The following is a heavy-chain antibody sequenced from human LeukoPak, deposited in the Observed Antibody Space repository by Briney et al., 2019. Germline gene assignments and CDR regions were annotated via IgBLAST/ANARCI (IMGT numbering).Heavy chain of an antibody. D-gene: IGHD4-23*01. V-gene: IGHV4-39*07. CDR1: GGSISSSSYY. CDR2: IYYSGST. J-gene: IGHJ4*02. CDR3: ARDRYGGNSADFDY. Sequence: SETLSLTCTVSGGSISSSSYYWGWIRQPPGKGLEWIGSIYYSGSTYYNPSLKSRVTISVDTSKNQFSLKLSSVTAADTAVYYCARDRYGGNSADFDYWGQGTLVTVSS.